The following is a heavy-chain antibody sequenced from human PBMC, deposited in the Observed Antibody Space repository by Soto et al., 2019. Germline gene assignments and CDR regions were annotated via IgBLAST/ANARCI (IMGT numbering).Heavy chain of an antibody. J-gene: IGHJ4*02. CDR1: GGTFSSYT. V-gene: IGHV1-69*02. Sequence: QVQLVQSGAEVKKPGSSVKVSCKASGGTFSSYTISWVRQAPGQGLEWMGRIIPILGIANYAQKFQGRVTITADKSTSTAYMELSRLRSEDTAVYYCATWGEMATITGVDYWGQGTLVTVSS. CDR2: IIPILGIA. CDR3: ATWGEMATITGVDY. D-gene: IGHD5-12*01.